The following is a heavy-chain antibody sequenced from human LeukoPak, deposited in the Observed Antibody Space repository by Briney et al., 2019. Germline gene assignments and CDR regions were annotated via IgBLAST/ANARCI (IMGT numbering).Heavy chain of an antibody. CDR3: TRRGSGNGGTYAGMDV. V-gene: IGHV4-39*01. CDR1: GGSISSDVHY. Sequence: SETLSLTCTVAGGSISSDVHYWDWIRQAPGKGLEWIGSLLYNGNTWYNPSLESRVTISVDTSENQFSLRLTSVNAADTALYFCTRRGSGNGGTYAGMDVWGPGTSVAVSS. CDR2: LLYNGNT. D-gene: IGHD1-26*01. J-gene: IGHJ6*02.